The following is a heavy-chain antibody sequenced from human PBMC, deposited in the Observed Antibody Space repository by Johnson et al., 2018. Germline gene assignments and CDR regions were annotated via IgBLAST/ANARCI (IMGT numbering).Heavy chain of an antibody. Sequence: VQLVQSGGGLVKXGGSXRLXCTASGFTVSDHHMDWVRQGPGKGLEWVGHTRNIAPSYTTEYAPSVKHRFNILNDDSKNTLYLQINSLKTEDTAVYYCARARTPDTSCYYRHYDYYYMDVWGKGTTVTVSS. D-gene: IGHD3-22*01. CDR3: ARARTPDTSCYYRHYDYYYMDV. V-gene: IGHV3-72*01. J-gene: IGHJ6*03. CDR1: GFTVSDHH. CDR2: TRNIAPSYTT.